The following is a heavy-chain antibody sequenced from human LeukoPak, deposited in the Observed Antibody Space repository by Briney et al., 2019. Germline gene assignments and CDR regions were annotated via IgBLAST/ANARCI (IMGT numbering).Heavy chain of an antibody. CDR2: IIPIFGTA. D-gene: IGHD1-1*01. J-gene: IGHJ6*03. Sequence: SVKVSCKASGGTFSSYAISWVRQAPGQGLEWMGGIIPIFGTANYAQKFQGRVTISTDESTSTAYMELSSLRSEDTAVYYCARARGDNWTPYSYYYMDVWGKGTTVTVSS. CDR1: GGTFSSYA. CDR3: ARARGDNWTPYSYYYMDV. V-gene: IGHV1-69*05.